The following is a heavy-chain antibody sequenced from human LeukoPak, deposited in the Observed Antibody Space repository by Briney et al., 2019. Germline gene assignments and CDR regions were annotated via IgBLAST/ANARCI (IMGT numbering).Heavy chain of an antibody. J-gene: IGHJ4*02. CDR2: INPNSGGT. Sequence: ASVKVSCKASGYTFTGYYMHWVRQAPGRGLEWMGRINPNSGGTNYAQKFQGRVTMTRDTSISTAYMELSRLRSDDTAVYYCARSVYYYDSSGPNYWGQGTLVTVSS. CDR1: GYTFTGYY. CDR3: ARSVYYYDSSGPNY. V-gene: IGHV1-2*06. D-gene: IGHD3-22*01.